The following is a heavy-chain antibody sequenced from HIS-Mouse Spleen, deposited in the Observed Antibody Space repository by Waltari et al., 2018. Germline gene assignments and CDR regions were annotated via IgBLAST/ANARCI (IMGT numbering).Heavy chain of an antibody. CDR2: INPNKGGT. D-gene: IGHD6-13*01. CDR1: GYTFTGYY. CDR3: ARGYLAAGNFDY. Sequence: QVQLVQSGAEVKKPGASVKVSCKASGYTFTGYYMHWVRQAPGQGLEWMGWINPNKGGTNYAHKFQGRVTMTRDTSISTAYMELSRLRSDDTAVYYCARGYLAAGNFDYWGQGTLVTVSS. V-gene: IGHV1-2*07. J-gene: IGHJ4*02.